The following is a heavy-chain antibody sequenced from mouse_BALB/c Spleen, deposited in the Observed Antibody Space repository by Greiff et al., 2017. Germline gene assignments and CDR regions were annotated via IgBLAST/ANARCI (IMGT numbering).Heavy chain of an antibody. D-gene: IGHD2-1*01. CDR3: ARFGNYEVWYYFDY. CDR1: GYSFTGYF. Sequence: EVQVVESGPELVKPGASVKISCKASGYSFTGYFMNWVMQSHGKSLEWIGRINPYNGDTFYNQKFKGKATLTVDKSSSTAHMELRSLASEDSAVYYCARFGNYEVWYYFDYWGQGTTLTVSS. V-gene: IGHV1-20*02. J-gene: IGHJ2*01. CDR2: INPYNGDT.